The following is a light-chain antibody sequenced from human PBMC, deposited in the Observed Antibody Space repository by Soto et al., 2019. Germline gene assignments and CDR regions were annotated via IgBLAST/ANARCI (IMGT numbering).Light chain of an antibody. J-gene: IGLJ3*02. CDR3: ETWDSNESWV. CDR1: SGHSSYI. V-gene: IGLV4-60*02. CDR2: LEGSGSY. Sequence: QSVLTQSSSASASLGSSVKLTCTLSSGHSSYIIAWHQQQPGKAPRYLMKLEGSGSYNKGSGVPDRFSGSSSGADRYLTISNLQFEDEADYYCETWDSNESWVFGGGTKLTVL.